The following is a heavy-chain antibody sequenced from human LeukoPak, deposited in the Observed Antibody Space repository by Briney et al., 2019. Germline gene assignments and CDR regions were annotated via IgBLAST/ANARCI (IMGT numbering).Heavy chain of an antibody. J-gene: IGHJ4*02. Sequence: GGSLRLSCAASGFTFSTSWMTWVRQAPGKGLEWVSSISTSSSYINYADSVKGRFTISRDNAKKSLYLQMNSLRAEDTAVYYYARVYQGVSLFDGIDYWGQGTLVTVSS. V-gene: IGHV3-21*01. CDR3: ARVYQGVSLFDGIDY. CDR1: GFTFSTSW. D-gene: IGHD3-10*01. CDR2: ISTSSSYI.